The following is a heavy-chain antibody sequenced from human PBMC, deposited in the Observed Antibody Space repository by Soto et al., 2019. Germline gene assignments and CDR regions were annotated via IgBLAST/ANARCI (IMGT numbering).Heavy chain of an antibody. CDR3: ARGVTMITFGGVMDHGGDY. Sequence: EVQLVESGGGLVQPGGSLRLSCAASGFTFSSYEMNWVRQAPGKGLEWVSYISSSGSTIYYADSVKGRFTISRDNDKNSLYLQMNSLRAEDTAVYDCARGVTMITFGGVMDHGGDYWGQGTLVTVSS. V-gene: IGHV3-48*03. D-gene: IGHD3-16*01. CDR2: ISSSGSTI. CDR1: GFTFSSYE. J-gene: IGHJ4*02.